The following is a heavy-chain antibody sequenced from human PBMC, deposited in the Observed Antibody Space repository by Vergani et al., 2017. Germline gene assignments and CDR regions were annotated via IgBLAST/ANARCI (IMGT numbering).Heavy chain of an antibody. CDR1: GGSIRSGGYY. D-gene: IGHD3-10*01. J-gene: IGHJ4*02. V-gene: IGHV4-31*03. CDR2: IYYSGST. CDR3: AREGYGSGIDY. Sequence: QVQLQESGPGLVKPSQTLSLTCTVSGGSIRSGGYYWSWIRQHPGKGLEWIGYIYYSGSTYYNPSLKSRVTISVDTSKNQFSLKLSSVTAADTAVYFCAREGYGSGIDYWDQGTLVTVSS.